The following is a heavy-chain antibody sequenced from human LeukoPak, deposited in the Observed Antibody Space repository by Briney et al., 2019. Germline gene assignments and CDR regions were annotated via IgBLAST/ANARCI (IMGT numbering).Heavy chain of an antibody. CDR3: AMHNSSSWYFDY. J-gene: IGHJ4*02. V-gene: IGHV4-39*01. CDR1: GGSISSSSYY. D-gene: IGHD6-13*01. Sequence: PSETLSLTCTVSGGSISSSSYYWGWIRQPPGKGLEWIGSIYYSGSTYYNPSLKSRVTISVDTSKNQFSLKLSSVTAADTAVYYCAMHNSSSWYFDYWGQGTLVTVSS. CDR2: IYYSGST.